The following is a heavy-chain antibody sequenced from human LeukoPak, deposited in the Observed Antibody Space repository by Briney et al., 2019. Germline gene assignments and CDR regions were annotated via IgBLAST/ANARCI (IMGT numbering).Heavy chain of an antibody. CDR2: IIPIFGTA. Sequence: SVKVSCKASGGTFSSYAISWVRQAAGQGLEWMGGIIPIFGTANYAQKFQGRVSITTDESTSTAYMELSSLRSEDTAVYYCARVLAYCSSTSCHDYWGQGTLVTVYS. J-gene: IGHJ4*02. CDR1: GGTFSSYA. CDR3: ARVLAYCSSTSCHDY. D-gene: IGHD2-2*01. V-gene: IGHV1-69*05.